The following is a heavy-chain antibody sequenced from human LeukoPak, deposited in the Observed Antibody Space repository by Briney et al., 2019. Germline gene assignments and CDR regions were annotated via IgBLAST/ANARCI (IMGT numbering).Heavy chain of an antibody. CDR1: GFTFSSYG. V-gene: IGHV3-33*01. Sequence: GGSLRLSCAASGFTFSSYGMHWVRQAPRKGLEWVAVIWYDGSNKYYADSVKGRFTISRDNSKNTLYLQMNSLRAEDTAVYYCARDYVLFYGSGSYYNSLDYWGQGTLVTVSS. CDR3: ARDYVLFYGSGSYYNSLDY. J-gene: IGHJ4*02. CDR2: IWYDGSNK. D-gene: IGHD3-10*01.